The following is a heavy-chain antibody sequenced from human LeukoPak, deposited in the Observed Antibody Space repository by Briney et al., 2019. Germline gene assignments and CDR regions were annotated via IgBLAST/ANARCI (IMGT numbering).Heavy chain of an antibody. V-gene: IGHV3-33*01. D-gene: IGHD2-21*01. J-gene: IGHJ4*02. CDR3: ARASLLAGPRFGY. Sequence: GRSLRLSCAASGFTFSSYGMHWVRQAPGKGLEWVAVIWYDGSNKYYADSVKGRFTISRDNSKNTLYLQMNSLRAEDTAVYYCARASLLAGPRFGYWGQGTLVTVSS. CDR2: IWYDGSNK. CDR1: GFTFSSYG.